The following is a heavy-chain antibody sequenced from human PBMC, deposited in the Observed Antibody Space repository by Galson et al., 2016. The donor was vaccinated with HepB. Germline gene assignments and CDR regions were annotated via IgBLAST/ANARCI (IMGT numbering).Heavy chain of an antibody. V-gene: IGHV3-23*01. D-gene: IGHD3-10*01. CDR1: GFTFDSYA. CDR2: ISGNGYRT. J-gene: IGHJ6*02. CDR3: AKGLVADGSGTYWGVYNFHGMDV. Sequence: SLRLSCAASGFTFDSYAMTWVRQAPGKGLEWVSSISGNGYRTYYADSVKGRFTISRDRWKNVLYLEMRSLRPEDTAVFYCAKGLVADGSGTYWGVYNFHGMDVWGHGSTVTVS.